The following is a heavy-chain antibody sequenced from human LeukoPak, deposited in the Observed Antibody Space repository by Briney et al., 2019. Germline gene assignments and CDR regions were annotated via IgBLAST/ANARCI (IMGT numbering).Heavy chain of an antibody. D-gene: IGHD2-15*01. V-gene: IGHV3-48*03. CDR1: GFTFSSYE. CDR3: ARDGRYCSGGSCFYLYDAFDI. J-gene: IGHJ3*02. Sequence: GGSLRLSCAASGFTFSSYEMNWVRQAPGKGLEWVSYISSSGSTIYYADSVKGRFTISRGNAKNSLYLQMNSLRAEDTAVYYCARDGRYCSGGSCFYLYDAFDIWGQGTMVTVSS. CDR2: ISSSGSTI.